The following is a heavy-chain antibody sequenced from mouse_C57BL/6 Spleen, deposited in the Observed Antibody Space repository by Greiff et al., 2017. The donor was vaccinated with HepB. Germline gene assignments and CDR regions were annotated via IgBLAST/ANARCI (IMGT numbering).Heavy chain of an antibody. V-gene: IGHV2-2*01. Sequence: QVHVKQSGPGLVQPSQSLSITCTVSGFSFTSYGVHWVRQSPGKGLEWLGVIWSGGSTDYNAAFISRLSISKDNSKSQVFFKMNSLQADDTAIYYCAGDYDGGAWFAYWGQGTLVTVSA. J-gene: IGHJ3*01. CDR3: AGDYDGGAWFAY. CDR2: IWSGGST. D-gene: IGHD2-4*01. CDR1: GFSFTSYG.